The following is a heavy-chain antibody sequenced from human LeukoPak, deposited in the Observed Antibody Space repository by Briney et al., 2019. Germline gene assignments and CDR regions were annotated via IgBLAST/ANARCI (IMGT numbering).Heavy chain of an antibody. Sequence: ASVKVSCKASGGTFSSYAISWVRQAPGQGLEWMGRIIPILGIANYAQKFQGRVTITADKSTSTAYMELSSLRSEDTAVYYCARARTVDTAMTYYFDYRGQGTLVTVSS. CDR1: GGTFSSYA. CDR2: IIPILGIA. V-gene: IGHV1-69*04. J-gene: IGHJ4*02. D-gene: IGHD5-18*01. CDR3: ARARTVDTAMTYYFDY.